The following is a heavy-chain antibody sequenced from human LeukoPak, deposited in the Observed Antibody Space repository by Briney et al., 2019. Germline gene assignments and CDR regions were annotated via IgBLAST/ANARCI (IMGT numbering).Heavy chain of an antibody. Sequence: PGGSLRLSCAASGFTFSNYWMSWVRQAPGKGLEWVANIKQDGSEKYYVDSVKGRFTISRDNAKSSLFLQMNSLRAEDTAVYYCARAYYDSSGFYWGQGTLVTVSS. CDR2: IKQDGSEK. J-gene: IGHJ4*02. V-gene: IGHV3-7*01. CDR3: ARAYYDSSGFY. CDR1: GFTFSNYW. D-gene: IGHD3-22*01.